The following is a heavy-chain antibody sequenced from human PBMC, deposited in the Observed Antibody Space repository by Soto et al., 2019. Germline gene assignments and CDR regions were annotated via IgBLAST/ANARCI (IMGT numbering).Heavy chain of an antibody. CDR2: TSQTAGVRT. J-gene: IGHJ3*02. CDR3: AKDKSPDGI. Sequence: HPVESMRLSCAASGFTFCRYTMSWVRQAPGKGLEWVAGTSQTAGVRTFYTDSVKGRFTISRDDSKNTFYLQMNGLRAEDTAIYYCAKDKSPDGIW. CDR1: GFTFCRYT. V-gene: IGHV3-23*03.